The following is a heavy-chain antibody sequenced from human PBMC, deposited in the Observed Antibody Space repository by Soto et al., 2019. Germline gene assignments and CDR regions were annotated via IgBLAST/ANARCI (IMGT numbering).Heavy chain of an antibody. CDR3: ARSYRRYCSGGSCYSYYYYYMDV. D-gene: IGHD2-15*01. CDR1: GGSISSYY. Sequence: HVQLQESGPGLVKPSETLSLTCTVSGGSISSYYWSWIRQPPGKGLEWIGYIYYSGSTNYNPSLKSRGTISVDTSKNQFSLKLSSATAADTAVYYCARSYRRYCSGGSCYSYYYYYMDVWGKGTTVTVSS. CDR2: IYYSGST. V-gene: IGHV4-59*01. J-gene: IGHJ6*03.